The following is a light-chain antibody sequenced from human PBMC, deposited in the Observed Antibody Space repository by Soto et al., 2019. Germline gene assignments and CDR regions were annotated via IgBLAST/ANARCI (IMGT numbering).Light chain of an antibody. CDR2: YDD. CDR1: ISNIGSNA. J-gene: IGLJ1*01. CDR3: AAWDDSTKSHV. Sequence: QALRTQPPSVSGAPSQRCTISCSGSISNIGSNAVNWYQQFPGKAPKLLIYYDDLLASGVSARFSGSKSGTSASLAISGLQSEDEADYYCAAWDDSTKSHVFGTGTKVIVL. V-gene: IGLV1-36*01.